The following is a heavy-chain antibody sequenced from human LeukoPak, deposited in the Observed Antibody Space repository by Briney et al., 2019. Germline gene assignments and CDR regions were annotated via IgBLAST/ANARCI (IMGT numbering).Heavy chain of an antibody. CDR2: ITGSGGTT. CDR1: GFTFSNYG. V-gene: IGHV3-23*01. D-gene: IGHD6-19*01. CDR3: VKDPVGRSSDWYDAH. J-gene: IGHJ4*02. Sequence: PGGSLRLSCVVSGFTFSNYGMSWVRQAPGKGLEWVSVITGSGGTTYYAGSVKGRFTISRDNSKNTLYLQMNSLRAEDTAIYYCVKDPVGRSSDWYDAHWGQGTLVTVSS.